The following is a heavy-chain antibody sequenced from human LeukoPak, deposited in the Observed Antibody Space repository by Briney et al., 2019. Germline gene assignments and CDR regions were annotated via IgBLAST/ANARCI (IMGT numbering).Heavy chain of an antibody. Sequence: GGSLRLSCAASGFSFIYYNMKWVRHAPGKGLEWVASISSSSSYIYYADSVKGRFTISRDNARNSVYLQMNSLRAGDTAVYYCARDFTYDGYWGQGTLVTVSS. D-gene: IGHD2-21*01. CDR2: ISSSSSYI. J-gene: IGHJ4*02. CDR1: GFSFIYYN. CDR3: ARDFTYDGY. V-gene: IGHV3-21*01.